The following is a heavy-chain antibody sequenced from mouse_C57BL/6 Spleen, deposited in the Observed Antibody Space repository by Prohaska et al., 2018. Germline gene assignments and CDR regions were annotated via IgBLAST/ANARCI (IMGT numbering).Heavy chain of an antibody. CDR1: GFSSSRQR. CDR3: ARTYYYGSSYNFDY. D-gene: IGHD1-1*01. CDR2: IISGGSYT. V-gene: IGHV5-6*01. Sequence: EVQLVEAGGDLVKPGGSLKLVSTASGFSSSRQRRAWVRQPKDKRLEWVAIIISGGSYTYYPDSVKGRFTISRDNAKNTLYLHMSSLKSEDTAMYYCARTYYYGSSYNFDYWGQGTTLTVSS. J-gene: IGHJ2*01.